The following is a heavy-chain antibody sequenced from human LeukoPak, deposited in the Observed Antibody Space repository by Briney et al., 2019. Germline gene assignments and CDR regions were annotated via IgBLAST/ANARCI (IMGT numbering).Heavy chain of an antibody. D-gene: IGHD1-26*01. Sequence: SETLSLTCTVSGGSISSYYWSWIRQPPGKGLEWIGYIYYSGSTNYNPSLKSRVTISVDTSKNQFSLKLSSVTAADTAVYYCARPQKGGYYGMDVWGQGTTVTVSS. CDR1: GGSISSYY. CDR2: IYYSGST. CDR3: ARPQKGGYYGMDV. V-gene: IGHV4-59*08. J-gene: IGHJ6*02.